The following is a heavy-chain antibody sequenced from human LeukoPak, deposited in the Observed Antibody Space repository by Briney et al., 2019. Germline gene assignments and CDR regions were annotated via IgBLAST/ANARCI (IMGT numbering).Heavy chain of an antibody. D-gene: IGHD3-16*02. CDR2: IRTKPYGGTA. V-gene: IGHV3-49*04. CDR1: GFTFSSYA. J-gene: IGHJ4*02. Sequence: PGGSLRLSCAASGFTFSSYAMSWVRQAPGKGLEWIGFIRTKPYGGTADYAASVKGRFNISRDNSKRIAYLQMKSLETEDTGVYYCGRLLRDYVRGSFRYTGDFWDQGTLVTVSS. CDR3: GRLLRDYVRGSFRYTGDF.